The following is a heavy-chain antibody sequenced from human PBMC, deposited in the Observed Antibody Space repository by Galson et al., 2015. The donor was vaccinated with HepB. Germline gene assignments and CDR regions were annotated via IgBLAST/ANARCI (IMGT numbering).Heavy chain of an antibody. D-gene: IGHD3-10*01. CDR2: INSDGSST. Sequence: SLRLSCAASGFTFSSYWMHWVRQAPGKGLVWVSRINSDGSSTSYADSVKGRFTISRDNAKNTLYLQMNSLRAEDTAVYYCARVSGPGMPFDPWGQGTLVTVSS. J-gene: IGHJ5*02. CDR1: GFTFSSYW. CDR3: ARVSGPGMPFDP. V-gene: IGHV3-74*01.